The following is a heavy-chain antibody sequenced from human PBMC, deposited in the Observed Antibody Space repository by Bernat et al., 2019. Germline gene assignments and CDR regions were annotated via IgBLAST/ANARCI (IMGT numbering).Heavy chain of an antibody. CDR1: GFTFSSYA. CDR2: ISYDGSNK. V-gene: IGHV3-30-3*01. Sequence: QVQLVESGGGLVQPGRSLRLSCAASGFTFSSYAMHWVRQAPGKGLEWVAVISYDGSNKYYADSVKGRFTISRDNSKNTLYLQMNSLRAEDTAVYYCARDNRKEEGYLDYWGQGTLVTVSS. D-gene: IGHD1-14*01. J-gene: IGHJ4*02. CDR3: ARDNRKEEGYLDY.